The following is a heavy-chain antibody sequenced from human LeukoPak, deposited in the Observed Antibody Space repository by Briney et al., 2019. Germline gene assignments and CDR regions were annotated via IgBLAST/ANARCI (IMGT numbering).Heavy chain of an antibody. J-gene: IGHJ4*02. CDR1: GFTFSSYA. Sequence: SCAASGFTFSSYAISWVRQAPGQGLEWMGGIIPIFGTANYAQKFQGRVTTTADESTSTAYMELSSLRSEDTAVYYCARDRDGALPLWGQGTLVTVSS. CDR3: ARDRDGALPL. CDR2: IIPIFGTA. V-gene: IGHV1-69*01. D-gene: IGHD3-10*01.